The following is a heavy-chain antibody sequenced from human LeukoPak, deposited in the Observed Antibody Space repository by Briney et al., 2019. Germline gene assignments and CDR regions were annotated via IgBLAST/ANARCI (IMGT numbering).Heavy chain of an antibody. J-gene: IGHJ4*02. CDR3: ARDRSDGFDY. CDR2: LYSGGNT. Sequence: GGSLRLSCAASGFTVSSNSMSWVRQAPGKGLEWVSVLYSGGNTYYADSVKGRFTISRDNSKNTLYLQMNSLRTEDAAVYYCARDRSDGFDYWGQGTLVTVSS. V-gene: IGHV3-53*01. CDR1: GFTVSSNS.